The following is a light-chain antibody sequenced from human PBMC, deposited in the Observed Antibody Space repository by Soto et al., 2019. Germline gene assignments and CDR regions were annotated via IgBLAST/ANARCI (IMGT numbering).Light chain of an antibody. CDR2: DAS. CDR3: QQRSNWPPVIT. Sequence: DIPLTQSPATLSLSPGERATLSCRASQSFSGYLAWYQQKPGQAPRLLIYDASKRATGIPARFSGRGSGTDFTLTISSLEPEDFAVYYCQQRSNWPPVITFGQGTRLEIK. V-gene: IGKV3-11*01. CDR1: QSFSGY. J-gene: IGKJ5*01.